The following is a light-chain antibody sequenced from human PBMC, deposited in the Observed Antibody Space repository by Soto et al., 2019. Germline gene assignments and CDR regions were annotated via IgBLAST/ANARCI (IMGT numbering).Light chain of an antibody. Sequence: DIQVTQSPSSLSASVGDRVTITCRATQGISNYLAWYQQKPGKVPKLLIYGASTLQSGVPSRFSGSGSGTDFTLTISSLQPEDVATYYCQRYISVPFTFGPGTNVHIK. CDR1: QGISNY. CDR3: QRYISVPFT. V-gene: IGKV1-27*01. CDR2: GAS. J-gene: IGKJ3*01.